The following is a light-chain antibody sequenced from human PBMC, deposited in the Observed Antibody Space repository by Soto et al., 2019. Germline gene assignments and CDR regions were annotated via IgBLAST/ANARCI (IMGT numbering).Light chain of an antibody. CDR1: QSVSSW. J-gene: IGKJ1*01. CDR2: KAS. Sequence: DIQMTQSPSILSASVGDRVTITCRASQSVSSWLAWYQQKPGKAPKLLIHKASRLESGVSSRFSGSGSGTEFTLTITSLQPDDFATYYCQEYQTWTFGQGTKVEIK. CDR3: QEYQTWT. V-gene: IGKV1-5*03.